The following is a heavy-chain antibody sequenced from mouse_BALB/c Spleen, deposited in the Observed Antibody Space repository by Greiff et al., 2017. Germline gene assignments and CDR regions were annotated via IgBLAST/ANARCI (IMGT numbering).Heavy chain of an antibody. CDR2: ISSGGST. V-gene: IGHV5-6-5*01. Sequence: EVKLQESGGGLVKPGGSLKLSCAASGFTFSSYAMSWVRQTPEKRLEWVASISSGGSTYYPDSVKGRFTISRDNARNILYLQMSSLRSEDTAMYYCARDYYGYYWGQGTTLTVSS. J-gene: IGHJ2*01. CDR3: ARDYYGYY. CDR1: GFTFSSYA. D-gene: IGHD1-2*01.